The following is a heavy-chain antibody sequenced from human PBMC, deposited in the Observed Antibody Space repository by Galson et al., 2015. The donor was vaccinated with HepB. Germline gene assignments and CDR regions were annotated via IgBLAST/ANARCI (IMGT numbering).Heavy chain of an antibody. CDR3: ATRSGASGWYSYFQH. CDR2: MSDNGDNT. Sequence: SLRLSCAASGFTFGSYAIMWARQAPGKGLEWVSGMSDNGDNTFYADSVKGRFTISRDISKNTVYLQMNSLRVEGTAVYYCATRSGASGWYSYFQHWGQGTLVTVSS. J-gene: IGHJ1*01. D-gene: IGHD6-19*01. CDR1: GFTFGSYA. V-gene: IGHV3-23*01.